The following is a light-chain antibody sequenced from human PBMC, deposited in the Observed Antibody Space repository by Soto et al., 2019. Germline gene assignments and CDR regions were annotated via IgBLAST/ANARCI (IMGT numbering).Light chain of an antibody. V-gene: IGKV3-20*01. J-gene: IGKJ5*01. Sequence: EIVLTQSTGTLSLSPGERDTLSFGASQSVRSGYLAWYQQKPGQAPRLLIYGASSRATGIPDRFSGSGSGTDFTLTISGLEPEDFAVYYCQQYGSSSITFGQGTRLEI. CDR2: GAS. CDR1: QSVRSGY. CDR3: QQYGSSSIT.